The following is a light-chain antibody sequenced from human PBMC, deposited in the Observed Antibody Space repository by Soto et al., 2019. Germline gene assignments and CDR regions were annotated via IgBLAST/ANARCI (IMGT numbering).Light chain of an antibody. CDR2: SAS. V-gene: IGKV1D-12*01. Sequence: DIQMTPSPSFVSASLGDRVTLTCRASQYISIWLSWYQQRPGEAPRLLIFSASTLKNGVPARFSGSGPGTDFTLTMSGLQPEDIATYYCQQGRTSPFSFGPGIKV. CDR3: QQGRTSPFS. CDR1: QYISIW. J-gene: IGKJ3*01.